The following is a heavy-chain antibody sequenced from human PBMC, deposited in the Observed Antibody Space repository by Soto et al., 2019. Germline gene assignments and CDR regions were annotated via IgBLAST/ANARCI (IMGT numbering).Heavy chain of an antibody. CDR1: GGSISSSNW. D-gene: IGHD3-3*01. J-gene: IGHJ4*02. V-gene: IGHV4-4*02. CDR2: IYHSGST. Sequence: SETLSLTCAVSGGSISSSNWWSWVRQPPGKGLEWIGEIYHSGSTNYNPSLKSRVTISVDKSKNQFSLKLSSVTAADTAVYYCASRGYDFWSGSYYFGYWGQGTLVTVSS. CDR3: ASRGYDFWSGSYYFGY.